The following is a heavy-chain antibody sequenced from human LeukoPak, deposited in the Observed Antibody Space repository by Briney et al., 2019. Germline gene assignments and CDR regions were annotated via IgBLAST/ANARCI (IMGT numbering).Heavy chain of an antibody. V-gene: IGHV3-48*03. Sequence: PGGSLRLSCAASGFTFSSYEMNWVRQAPGKGLEWVSYISSSGSTIYYADSVKGRFTISRDNAKNSLYLQMNSLRAEDTAVYYCARDRSRAAAGTWFDYWGQGTLVTVS. CDR2: ISSSGSTI. J-gene: IGHJ4*02. CDR1: GFTFSSYE. CDR3: ARDRSRAAAGTWFDY. D-gene: IGHD6-13*01.